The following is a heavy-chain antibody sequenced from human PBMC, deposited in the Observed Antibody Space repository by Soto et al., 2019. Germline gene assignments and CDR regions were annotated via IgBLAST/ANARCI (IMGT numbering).Heavy chain of an antibody. CDR1: GFTFSEYS. CDR3: VKVSTFYDILTGYYSTNFFDP. Sequence: GGSLRLSCSASGFTFSEYSMDWVRQAPGKXLQYVSTISSDGDITYYADSVKGRFTISRDNSKNTLYLQMNSLRPEDTAVYYCVKVSTFYDILTGYYSTNFFDPWGQGPLVTVFS. D-gene: IGHD3-9*01. V-gene: IGHV3-64D*06. J-gene: IGHJ5*02. CDR2: ISSDGDIT.